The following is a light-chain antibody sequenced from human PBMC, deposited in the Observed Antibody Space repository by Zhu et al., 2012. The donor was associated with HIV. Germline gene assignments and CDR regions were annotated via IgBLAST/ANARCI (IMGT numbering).Light chain of an antibody. CDR2: DTS. V-gene: IGKV3-15*01. J-gene: IGKJ1*01. CDR3: QLYNNWPL. Sequence: EILMTQSPATLSVSPGERATLSCRASQNIATNLAWYQQKPGQAPRLLIFDTSTRATGIPARFSGSGSGTEFTLTISTMQSEDFATYYCQLYNNWPLFGQGTKVEIK. CDR1: QNIATN.